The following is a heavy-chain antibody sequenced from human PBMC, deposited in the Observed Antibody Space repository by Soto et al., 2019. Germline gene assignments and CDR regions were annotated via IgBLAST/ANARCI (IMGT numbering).Heavy chain of an antibody. Sequence: EVQLVESGGGLVKPGGSLRLSCSFTFNSYSLNWVRQAPGKGLEWVSSISSGSAYIEYADSVKGGFTISRDNANNFLYLQMSSLRVDDTALYYCTRDQGGSYDSWFDPWGQGTLVTVSS. CDR1: TFNSYS. V-gene: IGHV3-21*06. CDR2: ISSGSAYI. J-gene: IGHJ5*02. D-gene: IGHD1-26*01. CDR3: TRDQGGSYDSWFDP.